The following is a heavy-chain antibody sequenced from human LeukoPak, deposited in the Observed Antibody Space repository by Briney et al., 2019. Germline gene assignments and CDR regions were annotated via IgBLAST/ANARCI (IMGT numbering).Heavy chain of an antibody. CDR3: ARRRGVTFGDFDY. CDR1: GFTFSSYA. J-gene: IGHJ4*02. Sequence: QTGGSLRLSCAASGFTFSSYAMSWVRQAPGKGLEWVSAISGSGGSTYYADSVKGRFTISRDNSKNTLFLQMNSLRAEDTALYYCARRRGVTFGDFDYWGQGTLVTVSS. V-gene: IGHV3-23*01. CDR2: ISGSGGST. D-gene: IGHD3-10*01.